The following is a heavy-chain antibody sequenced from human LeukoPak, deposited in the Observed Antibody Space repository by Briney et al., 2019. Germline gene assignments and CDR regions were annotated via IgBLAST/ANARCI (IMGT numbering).Heavy chain of an antibody. D-gene: IGHD5-12*01. J-gene: IGHJ4*02. V-gene: IGHV3-21*01. CDR2: ISSSSSYI. Sequence: QAGGSLRLSCAASGFTFNSYGMHWVRQAPGKGLEWVSSISSSSSYIYYADSVKGRFTISRDNAKNSLYLQMNSLRAEDTAVYYCAREDSSGYDEFRPWSDWGQGTLVTVSS. CDR3: AREDSSGYDEFRPWSD. CDR1: GFTFNSYG.